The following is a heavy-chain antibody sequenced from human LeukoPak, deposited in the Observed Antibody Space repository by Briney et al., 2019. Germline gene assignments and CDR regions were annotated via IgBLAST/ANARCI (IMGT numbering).Heavy chain of an antibody. Sequence: PGGSLRLSCAASGFTFSSYAMSWVRQAPGKGLEWVSAISGSGGSTYYADSVKGRFTISRDNSKNTLYLQMNSLRAEDTAVYYCAKEIIESRDGYNHHNFDYWGQGTLVTVSS. CDR1: GFTFSSYA. CDR3: AKEIIESRDGYNHHNFDY. J-gene: IGHJ4*02. V-gene: IGHV3-23*01. CDR2: ISGSGGST. D-gene: IGHD5-12*01.